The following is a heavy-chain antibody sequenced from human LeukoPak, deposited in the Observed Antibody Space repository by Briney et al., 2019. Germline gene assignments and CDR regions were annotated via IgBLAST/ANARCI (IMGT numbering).Heavy chain of an antibody. Sequence: GGSLRLSCAASGFTFSSYGMSWVRQAPGKGLEWVSVISGSGDNTHYADSVKGRFTISRDNSKNTLYLQMNSLRAEDTAVYYCARDSGTTGGVKFDPWGQGTLVTVSA. J-gene: IGHJ5*02. CDR2: ISGSGDNT. D-gene: IGHD3-16*01. CDR3: ARDSGTTGGVKFDP. CDR1: GFTFSSYG. V-gene: IGHV3-23*01.